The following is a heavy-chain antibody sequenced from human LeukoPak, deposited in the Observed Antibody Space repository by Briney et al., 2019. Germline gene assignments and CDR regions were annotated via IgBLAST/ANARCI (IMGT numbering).Heavy chain of an antibody. Sequence: SETLSLTCTVSGYSIGSGYYWGWIRQPPGKGLEWIGSIYHSGSTYYNPSLKSRVTISVDTSKNQFSLKLSSVTAADTAVYYCARERSGYSSSWYNWFDPWGQGTLVTVSS. CDR3: ARERSGYSSSWYNWFDP. V-gene: IGHV4-38-2*02. CDR2: IYHSGST. J-gene: IGHJ5*02. D-gene: IGHD6-13*01. CDR1: GYSIGSGYY.